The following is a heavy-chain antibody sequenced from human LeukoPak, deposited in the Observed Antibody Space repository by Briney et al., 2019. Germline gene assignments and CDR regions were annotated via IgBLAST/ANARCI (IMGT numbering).Heavy chain of an antibody. J-gene: IGHJ6*04. D-gene: IGHD2-2*01. CDR1: GYSFTSYW. Sequence: ESLKISCKGSGYSFTSYWISWVRQMPGKGLEWMGRIDPSDSYTNYSPSFQGHVTISADKSISTAYLQWSSLKASDTAMYYCASAPLGYCSSTSCYESEYYYYGMDVWGKGTTVTVSS. CDR3: ASAPLGYCSSTSCYESEYYYYGMDV. CDR2: IDPSDSYT. V-gene: IGHV5-10-1*01.